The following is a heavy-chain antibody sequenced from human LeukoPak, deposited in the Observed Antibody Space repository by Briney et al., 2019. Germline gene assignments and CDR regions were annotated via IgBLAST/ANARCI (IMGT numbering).Heavy chain of an antibody. CDR3: ARQTDYYDSGSSED. J-gene: IGHJ4*02. CDR1: GGSISSYC. CDR2: IYYSGST. D-gene: IGHD3-10*01. Sequence: SETLSLTCTVSGGSISSYCWSWIRQPPGKGLEWIGYIYYSGSTNYNPSLKSRVTISVDTSKNQFSLKLSSVTAADTAVYYCARQTDYYDSGSSEDWGQGTLVTVSS. V-gene: IGHV4-59*08.